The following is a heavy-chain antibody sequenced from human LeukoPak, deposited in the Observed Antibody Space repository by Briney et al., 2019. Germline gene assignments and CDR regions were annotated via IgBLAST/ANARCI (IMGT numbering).Heavy chain of an antibody. V-gene: IGHV3-30*02. D-gene: IGHD5-18*01. CDR1: GFTFSSYG. Sequence: GGSLRLSCAASGFTFSSYGMHWVRRAPGKGLEWVAFIRYDGSNKYYADSVKGRFTISRDNSKNTLYLQMNSLRAEDTAVYYCAKDGYSYGLYFDYWGQGTLVTVSS. J-gene: IGHJ4*02. CDR3: AKDGYSYGLYFDY. CDR2: IRYDGSNK.